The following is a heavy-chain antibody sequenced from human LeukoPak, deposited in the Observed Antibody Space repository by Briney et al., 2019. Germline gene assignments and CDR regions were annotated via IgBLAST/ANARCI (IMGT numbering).Heavy chain of an antibody. CDR2: IRYDGSNK. CDR3: AKDRPPRAVAGSDY. CDR1: GFTFSSYG. J-gene: IGHJ4*02. Sequence: GGSLRLSCAASGFTFSSYGMHWVRQAPGKGLEWVAFIRYDGSNKYYADSVKGRFTISRDNSKNTLYLQMNSLRAEDTAVYYCAKDRPPRAVAGSDYWGQGTLVTVSS. V-gene: IGHV3-30*02. D-gene: IGHD6-19*01.